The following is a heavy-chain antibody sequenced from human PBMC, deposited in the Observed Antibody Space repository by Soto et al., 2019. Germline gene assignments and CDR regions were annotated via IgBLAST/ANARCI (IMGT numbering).Heavy chain of an antibody. CDR1: GGSISSYY. V-gene: IGHV4-59*01. D-gene: IGHD3-10*01. CDR3: ARTYGRNFDY. CDR2: IYYSGST. J-gene: IGHJ4*02. Sequence: SETLSLTCTVSGGSISSYYWSWIRQPPGKGLEWIGYIYYSGSTNYNPSLKSRVTISVDTSKNQFSLKLSSVTAADTALYYCARTYGRNFDYWGQGTLITVSS.